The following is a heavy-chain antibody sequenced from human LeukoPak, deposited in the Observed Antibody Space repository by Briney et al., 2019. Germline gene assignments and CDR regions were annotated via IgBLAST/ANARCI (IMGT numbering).Heavy chain of an antibody. CDR2: ISYDGSNK. J-gene: IGHJ3*02. CDR1: GFTFSSYA. V-gene: IGHV3-30-3*01. D-gene: IGHD2/OR15-2a*01. Sequence: PGRSLRLSCAASGFTFSSYAMHWVRQAPGKGLEWVAVISYDGSNKYYADPVKGRFTISRDNSKNTLYLQMNSLRAEDTAVYYCARENIGRLRHPDAVDIWGQGTMVTVSS. CDR3: ARENIGRLRHPDAVDI.